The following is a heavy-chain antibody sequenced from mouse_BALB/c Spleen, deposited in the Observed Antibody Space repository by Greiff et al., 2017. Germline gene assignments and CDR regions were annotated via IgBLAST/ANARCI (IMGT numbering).Heavy chain of an antibody. CDR2: ISSGSSTI. V-gene: IGHV5-17*02. J-gene: IGHJ4*01. D-gene: IGHD2-10*02. CDR1: GFTFSSFG. CDR3: ARDGPYGNYLLDY. Sequence: DVMLVESGGGLVQPGGSRKLSCAASGFTFSSFGMHWVRQAPEKGLEWVAYISSGSSTIYYADTVKARFTISRDNPKNNLYLQMSSLKSEDTAMYYCARDGPYGNYLLDYWGQGTSVTVSS.